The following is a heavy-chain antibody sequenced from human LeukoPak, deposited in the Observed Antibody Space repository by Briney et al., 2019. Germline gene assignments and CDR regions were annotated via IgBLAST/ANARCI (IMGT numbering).Heavy chain of an antibody. CDR2: INHSGST. Sequence: SETLSLTCAVYGGSFSGYYWSWIRQPPGKGLEWIGEINHSGSTNYNPSLKSRVTISVDTSKNQFSLKLSSVTAADTAVYYCARSYIAAYYYYGMDVWGQGTTVTVPS. CDR1: GGSFSGYY. J-gene: IGHJ6*02. V-gene: IGHV4-34*01. CDR3: ARSYIAAYYYYGMDV. D-gene: IGHD6-13*01.